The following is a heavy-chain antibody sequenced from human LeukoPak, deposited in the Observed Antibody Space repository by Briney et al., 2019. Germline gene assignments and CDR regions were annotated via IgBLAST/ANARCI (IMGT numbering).Heavy chain of an antibody. CDR3: ARDVAREFDY. Sequence: ASVKVSCKASGYSFTSNYIHWVRQAPGQGLEWMGMIYPRDGSTSYAQKFQGRVTMTRDTSTRTVYMQLSSLRSDDTAVYYCARDVAREFDYWGQGTLVTVSS. CDR1: GYSFTSNY. J-gene: IGHJ4*02. V-gene: IGHV1-46*01. CDR2: IYPRDGST.